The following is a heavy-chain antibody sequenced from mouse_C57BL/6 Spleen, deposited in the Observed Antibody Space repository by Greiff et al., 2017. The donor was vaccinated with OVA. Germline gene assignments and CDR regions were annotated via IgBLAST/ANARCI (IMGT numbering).Heavy chain of an antibody. CDR1: GYTFTSYW. CDR2: INPSNGGT. Sequence: VQLQQPGTELVKPGASVKLSCKASGYTFTSYWMHWVKQRPGQGLEWIGNINPSNGGTNYNEKFKSKATLTVDKSSSTAYMQLSSLTSEDSAVYYCARSAYDYDGYYAMDYWGQGTSVTVSS. J-gene: IGHJ4*01. V-gene: IGHV1-53*01. CDR3: ARSAYDYDGYYAMDY. D-gene: IGHD2-4*01.